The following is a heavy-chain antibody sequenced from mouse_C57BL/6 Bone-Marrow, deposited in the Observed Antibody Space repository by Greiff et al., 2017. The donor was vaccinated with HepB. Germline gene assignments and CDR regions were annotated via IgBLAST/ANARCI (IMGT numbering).Heavy chain of an antibody. V-gene: IGHV1-81*01. CDR2: IYPRSGNN. J-gene: IGHJ3*01. D-gene: IGHD1-1*01. Sequence: QVQLQQSGAELARPGASVKLSCKASGYTFTSYGISWVKQRTGQGLEWIGEIYPRSGNNYYNEKFKGKATLTADKSSSTAYMELRSLTSEDSAVYFCARNYYGSRFAYWGQGTLVTVSA. CDR3: ARNYYGSRFAY. CDR1: GYTFTSYG.